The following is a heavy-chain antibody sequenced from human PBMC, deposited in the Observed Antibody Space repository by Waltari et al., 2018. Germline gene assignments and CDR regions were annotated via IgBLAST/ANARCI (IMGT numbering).Heavy chain of an antibody. CDR3: ARDEDYYDSSGYY. CDR2: ISSSSSTI. V-gene: IGHV3-48*01. Sequence: EVQLVESGGGLIQPGGSLRLSCAASGFTVSSNYMSWVRQAPGKGLEWVSYISSSSSTIYYADSVKGRFTISRDNAKNSLYLQMNSLRAEDTAVYYCARDEDYYDSSGYYWGQGTLVTVSS. D-gene: IGHD3-22*01. CDR1: GFTVSSNY. J-gene: IGHJ4*02.